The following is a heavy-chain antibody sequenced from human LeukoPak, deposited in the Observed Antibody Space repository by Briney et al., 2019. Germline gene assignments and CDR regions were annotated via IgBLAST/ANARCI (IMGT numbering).Heavy chain of an antibody. V-gene: IGHV3-74*01. J-gene: IGHJ4*02. Sequence: GGSLRLSCAGSGFTFSSYWMHWVRQAPGKGLVWVSRISDGGSTTTYADSVKGRFTISRDNAKNTLYLQMNGLRAEDTAVNYCSRSAYYDGSGNYYDYRGQGTLVTVSS. CDR1: GFTFSSYW. D-gene: IGHD3-22*01. CDR2: ISDGGSTT. CDR3: SRSAYYDGSGNYYDY.